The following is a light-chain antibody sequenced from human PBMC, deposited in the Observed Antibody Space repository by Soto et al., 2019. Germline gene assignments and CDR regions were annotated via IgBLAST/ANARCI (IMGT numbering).Light chain of an antibody. CDR2: GTS. J-gene: IGKJ3*01. CDR1: QSVNTN. CDR3: QQRSNWHT. V-gene: IGKV3-15*01. Sequence: EIVMTQSPATLSVSPGERATLSCRASQSVNTNLAWYQQKPGQAPRLLIYGTSTRATGIPARFSGSGSGTEFTLTISSLQSEDFAVYYCQQRSNWHTFGPGTKVDIK.